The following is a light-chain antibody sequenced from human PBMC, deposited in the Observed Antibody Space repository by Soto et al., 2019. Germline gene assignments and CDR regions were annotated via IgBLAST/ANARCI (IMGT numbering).Light chain of an antibody. CDR2: EVN. Sequence: QSALTQPPSASGSPGQSVTISCTGTSSDIGAYNYVSWYQQHPGKAPKLMIYEVNKRPSEVPDRFSGSKSGNTASLTVSGLQAEDEATYYCTSYGGGHNYVVIGGGTKLTVL. CDR3: TSYGGGHNYVV. V-gene: IGLV2-8*01. CDR1: SSDIGAYNY. J-gene: IGLJ2*01.